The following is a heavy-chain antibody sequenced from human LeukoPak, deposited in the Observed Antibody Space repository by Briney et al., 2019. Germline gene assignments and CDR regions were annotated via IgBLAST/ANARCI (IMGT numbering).Heavy chain of an antibody. V-gene: IGHV4-30-2*01. CDR2: IYHSGST. J-gene: IGHJ4*02. CDR1: GGSISSGGYY. CDR3: AGFGEFSYFDY. D-gene: IGHD3-10*01. Sequence: PSETLSLTCTVSGGSISSGGYYWSWIRQPPGKGLEWIGYIYHSGSTYYNPSLKSRVTISVDRSKNQFSLKLSSVTAADTAVYYCAGFGEFSYFDYWGQGTLVTVSP.